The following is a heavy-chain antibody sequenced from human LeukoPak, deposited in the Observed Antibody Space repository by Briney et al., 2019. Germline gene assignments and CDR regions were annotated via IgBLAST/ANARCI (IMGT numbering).Heavy chain of an antibody. D-gene: IGHD4-11*01. CDR2: VNWNGGST. J-gene: IGHJ4*02. CDR1: GFTFDDYA. Sequence: PGGSLRLSCAASGFTFDDYAMTWVRQPPGKGLEWVSTVNWNGGSTSYADSVKGRFTISRDNAKNSLYLQMSSLRADDTAFYYYARGGTVTTFDYWGQGTLVTVSS. CDR3: ARGGTVTTFDY. V-gene: IGHV3-20*04.